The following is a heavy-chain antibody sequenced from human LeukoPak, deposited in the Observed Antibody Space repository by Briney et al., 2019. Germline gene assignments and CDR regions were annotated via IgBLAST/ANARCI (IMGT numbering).Heavy chain of an antibody. CDR3: AREGAYYYDSSGFKD. CDR1: GFTFSSYW. Sequence: GGSLRLSCAASGFTFSSYWMSWVRQAPGKGLEWVANIKQDGSEKYYVDSVKGRFTISRDNAKNSLYLQMNSLRAEDTAVYYCAREGAYYYDSSGFKDWGQGTLVTVSS. J-gene: IGHJ4*02. D-gene: IGHD3-22*01. CDR2: IKQDGSEK. V-gene: IGHV3-7*01.